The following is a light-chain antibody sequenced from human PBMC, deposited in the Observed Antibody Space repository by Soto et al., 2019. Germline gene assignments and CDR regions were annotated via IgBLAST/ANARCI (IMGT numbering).Light chain of an antibody. CDR2: LGTGGIVG. CDR3: GADYVNRSNFVYVV. J-gene: IGLJ2*01. CDR1: SVYSNYK. Sequence: QPVLTQPPSSSAFLGASGTRTCTLSSVYSNYKVFWYQQRPGKGPWFVMRLGTGGIVGSKGDGIPDRFSVLGSGLNRYLTIKNIQEEDERDYHCGADYVNRSNFVYVVFCGGPKLTV. V-gene: IGLV9-49*01.